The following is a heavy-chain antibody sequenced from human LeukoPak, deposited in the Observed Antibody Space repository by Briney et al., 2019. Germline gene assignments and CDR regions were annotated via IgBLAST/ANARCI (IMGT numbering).Heavy chain of an antibody. V-gene: IGHV1-69*04. CDR1: GGTFSSYA. CDR3: ARQWTLAPRYDILTGPGDY. D-gene: IGHD3-9*01. J-gene: IGHJ4*02. Sequence: EASVKVSCKASGGTFSSYAISWVRQAPGQGLEWMGRIIPILGIANYAQKFQGRVTITADKSTSTAYMELSSLRSEDTAVYYCARQWTLAPRYDILTGPGDYWGQGTLVTVSS. CDR2: IIPILGIA.